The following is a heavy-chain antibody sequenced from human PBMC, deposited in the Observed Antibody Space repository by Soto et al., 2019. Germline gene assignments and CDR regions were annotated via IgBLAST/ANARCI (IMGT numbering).Heavy chain of an antibody. D-gene: IGHD3-3*01. CDR2: INHTGGT. V-gene: IGHV4-34*01. Sequence: PSETLSLTCAVYGGSVNGYYWNWIRQPPGKGLEWIGAINHTGGTHYNPSLKSRVTMSVDTSKNQFSLRLSSVTAADTAICYCATRITVFGLLIPPFDPWGQGTQVTVSS. CDR1: GGSVNGYY. CDR3: ATRITVFGLLIPPFDP. J-gene: IGHJ5*02.